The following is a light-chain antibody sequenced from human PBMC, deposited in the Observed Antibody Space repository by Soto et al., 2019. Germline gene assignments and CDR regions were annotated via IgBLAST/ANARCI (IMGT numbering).Light chain of an antibody. J-gene: IGKJ1*01. Sequence: EIVVNQSPSALSVSQGERATLSCRASQNIDNKLVWYQQKPGQVPRLLIYDASTRATGIPARFSGSGSGTEFTLTISSLEPEDFAVYYCQQRSNWPWTFGQGTNVDIK. CDR3: QQRSNWPWT. V-gene: IGKV3-11*01. CDR1: QNIDNK. CDR2: DAS.